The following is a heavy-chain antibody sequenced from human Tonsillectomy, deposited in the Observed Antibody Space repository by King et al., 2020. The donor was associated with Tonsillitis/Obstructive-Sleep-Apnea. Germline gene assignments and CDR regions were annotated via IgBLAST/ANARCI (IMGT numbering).Heavy chain of an antibody. Sequence: VQLVESGGGLVQPGRSLRLSCAASGFTFDDYAMHWVRQAPGKGLEWVSGISWNSGIILYADSVKGRFTISRDNAKNFLYLQMNSLGAEDTAFYYCTKVERQYCITSSCQFDYWGQGTLVAVSS. D-gene: IGHD2-2*01. CDR1: GFTFDDYA. V-gene: IGHV3-9*01. CDR2: ISWNSGII. J-gene: IGHJ4*02. CDR3: TKVERQYCITSSCQFDY.